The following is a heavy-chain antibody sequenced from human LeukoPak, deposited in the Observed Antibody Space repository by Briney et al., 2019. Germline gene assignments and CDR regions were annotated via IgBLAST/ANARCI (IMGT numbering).Heavy chain of an antibody. CDR1: GYIFTSYW. Sequence: GESLKISCKGSGYIFTSYWIGWVRQMPGKGLGWMGIIYPGDSDTRYSPSFQGQVTISADKSISTAYLQWSSLKASDTAMYYCARKDQYSSSSIDYWGRGTLVTVSS. J-gene: IGHJ4*02. V-gene: IGHV5-51*01. D-gene: IGHD6-6*01. CDR3: ARKDQYSSSSIDY. CDR2: IYPGDSDT.